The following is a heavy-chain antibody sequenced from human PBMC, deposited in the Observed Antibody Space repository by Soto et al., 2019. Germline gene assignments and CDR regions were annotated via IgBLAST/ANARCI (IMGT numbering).Heavy chain of an antibody. Sequence: GESLKISCKGSGYSFSNYWIGWVRQMPGKGLEWMGIIYPGESDTRYSPSFQGQVTISADKSINTSYLPWSSLKASDTSMYYCAKLASGGKPIDYWGQGTLVTVSS. V-gene: IGHV5-51*01. CDR3: AKLASGGKPIDY. J-gene: IGHJ4*02. CDR1: GYSFSNYW. CDR2: IYPGESDT. D-gene: IGHD2-15*01.